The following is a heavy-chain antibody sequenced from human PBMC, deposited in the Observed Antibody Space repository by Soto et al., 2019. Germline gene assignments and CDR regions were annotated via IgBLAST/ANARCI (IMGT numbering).Heavy chain of an antibody. CDR1: GYTFTSYD. CDR3: ARRMGSLETVLMVYATDYYYYMDV. D-gene: IGHD2-8*01. J-gene: IGHJ6*03. CDR2: MNPNSGNT. Sequence: AASVKVSCKASGYTFTSYDINWVRQATGQGLEWMGWMNPNSGNTGYAQKFQGRVTMTRNTSISTAYMELSSLRSEDTAVYYCARRMGSLETVLMVYATDYYYYMDVWG. V-gene: IGHV1-8*01.